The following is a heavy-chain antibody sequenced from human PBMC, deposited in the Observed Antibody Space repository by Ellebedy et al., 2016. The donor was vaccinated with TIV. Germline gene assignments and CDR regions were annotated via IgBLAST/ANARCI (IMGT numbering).Heavy chain of an antibody. J-gene: IGHJ4*02. CDR1: GYTFTSYY. D-gene: IGHD3-22*01. Sequence: ASVKVSXKASGYTFTSYYMHWVRQAPGQGLEWMGIINPSGGSTSYAQKFQGRVTMTRDTSTSTVYMELSSLRSEDTAVYYGARGLGFDSSGYSYYFDYWGQGTLVTVSS. CDR3: ARGLGFDSSGYSYYFDY. CDR2: INPSGGST. V-gene: IGHV1-46*01.